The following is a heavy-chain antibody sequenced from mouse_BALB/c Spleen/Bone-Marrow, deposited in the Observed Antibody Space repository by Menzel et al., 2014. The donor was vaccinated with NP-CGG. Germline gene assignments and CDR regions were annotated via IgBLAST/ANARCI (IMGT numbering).Heavy chain of an antibody. D-gene: IGHD2-14*01. CDR1: GYTFTSYW. Sequence: QVQLQQSGAELARPGASVKLSCKASGYTFTSYWMQWVKQRPGQGLEWIGAIYPGDGDTRFTQKFKGKATLTADKSSSTAYMQPSSLASEDSAVYYCARAKRYGEMDYWGQGTSVTVSS. CDR2: IYPGDGDT. V-gene: IGHV1-87*01. CDR3: ARAKRYGEMDY. J-gene: IGHJ4*01.